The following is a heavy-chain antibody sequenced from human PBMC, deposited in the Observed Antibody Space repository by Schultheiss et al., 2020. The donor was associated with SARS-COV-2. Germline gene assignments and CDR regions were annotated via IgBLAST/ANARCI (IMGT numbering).Heavy chain of an antibody. J-gene: IGHJ5*02. D-gene: IGHD2-2*01. Sequence: SETLSLTCTVSGGSISSYYWSWIRQPPGKGLEWIGEINHSGSTNYNPSLKSRVTISVDTSKNQFSLKLSSVTAADTAVYYCARVDEDIVVVPAANWFDPWGQGTLVTVSS. CDR3: ARVDEDIVVVPAANWFDP. CDR1: GGSISSYY. V-gene: IGHV4-34*01. CDR2: INHSGST.